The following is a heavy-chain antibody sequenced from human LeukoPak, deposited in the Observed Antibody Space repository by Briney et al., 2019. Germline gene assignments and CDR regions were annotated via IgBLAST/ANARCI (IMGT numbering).Heavy chain of an antibody. J-gene: IGHJ4*02. Sequence: SGGSLRLSCAASGFSFSTYAMNWVRQAPGKGLEWVSTISGGGGSTYYADSVKGRFTISRDNAKNSLYLQMNSLRAEDTAVYYCAREDDSSGYLYYFDYWGQGTLVTVSS. D-gene: IGHD3-22*01. CDR2: ISGGGGST. V-gene: IGHV3-23*01. CDR3: AREDDSSGYLYYFDY. CDR1: GFSFSTYA.